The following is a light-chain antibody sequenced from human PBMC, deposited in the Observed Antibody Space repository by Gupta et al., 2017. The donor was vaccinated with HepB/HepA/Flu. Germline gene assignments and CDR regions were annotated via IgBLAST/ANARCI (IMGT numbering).Light chain of an antibody. V-gene: IGKV3-11*01. Sequence: EIVLTQSPATLSLSPGESATLSCRASQSVTNYLAWYQQKPGQAPRLLIYDASNRASGIPARFSGRGSGTDFTLTISSLEPEDFAVYYWQQRYNYLTFGGGTKVEIK. CDR2: DAS. J-gene: IGKJ4*01. CDR1: QSVTNY. CDR3: QQRYNYLT.